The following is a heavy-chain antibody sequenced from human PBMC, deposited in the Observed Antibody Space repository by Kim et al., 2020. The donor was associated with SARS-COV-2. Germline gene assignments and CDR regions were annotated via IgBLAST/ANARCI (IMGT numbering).Heavy chain of an antibody. CDR2: IAPSGAT. V-gene: IGHV3-23*01. CDR1: GFTFNSHD. D-gene: IGHD5-12*01. Sequence: GGSLRLSCAASGFTFNSHDMSWFRQAPEKGLEWISYIAPSGATFYADSVKGRFTISGDTSKNTVSLQMNSLRAEDTAVYYCARGHVADWGKGTWATAPS. CDR3: ARGHVAD. J-gene: IGHJ4*02.